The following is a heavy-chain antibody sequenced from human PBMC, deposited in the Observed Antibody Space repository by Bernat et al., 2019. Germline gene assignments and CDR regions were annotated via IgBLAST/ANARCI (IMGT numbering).Heavy chain of an antibody. V-gene: IGHV3-15*01. CDR1: GFTFSNAW. Sequence: EVRLVESGGGLVKPGGSLRLSCAASGFTFSNAWMSWVRQAPGKGLEWVGRIKSKTDGGTTDYAAPVKGRFTISRDDSKNTLYLQMNSLKTEDTAVYYCTTDYYYDSSGYYYWGQGTLVTVSS. CDR3: TTDYYYDSSGYYY. CDR2: IKSKTDGGTT. D-gene: IGHD3-22*01. J-gene: IGHJ4*02.